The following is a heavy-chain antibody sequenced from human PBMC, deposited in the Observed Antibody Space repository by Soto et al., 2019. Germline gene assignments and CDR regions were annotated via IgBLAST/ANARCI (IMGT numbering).Heavy chain of an antibody. CDR1: GGSISSYY. V-gene: IGHV4-59*01. D-gene: IGHD6-19*01. CDR3: ARDSIAVAGVFDY. J-gene: IGHJ4*02. Sequence: SETLSLTCTVSGGSISSYYWSWIRQPPGKGLEWIGYIYYSGSTNYNPSLKSRVTISVDTSKNQLSLKLSSVTAADTAVYYCARDSIAVAGVFDYWGQGTLVTVSS. CDR2: IYYSGST.